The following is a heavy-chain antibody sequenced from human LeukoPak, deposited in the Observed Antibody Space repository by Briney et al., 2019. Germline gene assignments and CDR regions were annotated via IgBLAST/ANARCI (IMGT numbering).Heavy chain of an antibody. CDR3: ARYIVSYPHDAFNI. D-gene: IGHD1-26*01. CDR2: IYTSGST. CDR1: GGSISSYY. J-gene: IGHJ3*02. V-gene: IGHV4-4*07. Sequence: SETLSLTCTVSGGSISSYYWSWIRQPAGKGLEWIGRIYTSGSTNYNPSLKSRVTISVDTSKKQFSLKLSSVTAADTAFYYCARYIVSYPHDAFNIWGQGTMVTVSS.